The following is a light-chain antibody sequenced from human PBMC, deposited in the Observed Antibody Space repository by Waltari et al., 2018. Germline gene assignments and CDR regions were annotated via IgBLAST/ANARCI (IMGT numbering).Light chain of an antibody. CDR1: QSIFYSSTNKNY. V-gene: IGKV4-1*01. CDR2: WAS. J-gene: IGKJ4*01. CDR3: QQFYSTPLT. Sequence: DIVMTQSPDSLAVSLGDRATLNSKSSQSIFYSSTNKNYLAWYQQKPGQPPKLLIYWASTRESGVPDRFSGTGSGTDFTLTISSLQAGDVAVYYCQQFYSTPLTFGGGTKVEIK.